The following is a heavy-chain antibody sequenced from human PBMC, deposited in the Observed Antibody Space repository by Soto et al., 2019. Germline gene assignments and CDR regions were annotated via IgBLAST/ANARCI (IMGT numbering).Heavy chain of an antibody. CDR1: GFSFENYG. V-gene: IGHV3-33*06. CDR3: ANLWGDGYNLGQDYNGMDV. J-gene: IGHJ6*02. D-gene: IGHD5-12*01. Sequence: ESGGGVVQPGRSLRLSCAASGFSFENYGMHWVRQAPGRGLEWVAIVWYDGSLQYYAAAVKGRFTISRDNSKNTLYLEINSLRAEETAVYYCANLWGDGYNLGQDYNGMDVWGQGTTVIVSS. CDR2: VWYDGSLQ.